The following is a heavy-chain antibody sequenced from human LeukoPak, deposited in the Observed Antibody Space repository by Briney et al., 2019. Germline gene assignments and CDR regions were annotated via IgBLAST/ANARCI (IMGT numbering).Heavy chain of an antibody. J-gene: IGHJ4*02. V-gene: IGHV1-24*01. CDR1: GYTLTELS. D-gene: IGHD6-13*01. CDR3: ATVYQRAQYSSSWYNY. Sequence: ASVKVSCKVSGYTLTELSMHWVRQAPGKGLEWMGGFDPEDGETIYAQKFQGRVTMTEDTSTDTAYMELSSLRSEDTAVYYCATVYQRAQYSSSWYNYWGQGTLVTVSS. CDR2: FDPEDGET.